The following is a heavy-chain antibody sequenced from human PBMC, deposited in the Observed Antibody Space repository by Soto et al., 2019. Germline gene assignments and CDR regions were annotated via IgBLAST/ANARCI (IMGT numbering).Heavy chain of an antibody. CDR3: ASALLDYGDYYFDN. CDR2: TFISGST. J-gene: IGHJ4*02. CDR1: GGSISGYY. Sequence: PSETLSLTCTVSGGSISGYYWIWIRQPAGKGLEWIGRTFISGSTNYNPSLESRLTMSVDMSKNQFSMKLSSVTAADTAVYYCASALLDYGDYYFDNWGQGALVTVSS. V-gene: IGHV4-4*07. D-gene: IGHD4-17*01.